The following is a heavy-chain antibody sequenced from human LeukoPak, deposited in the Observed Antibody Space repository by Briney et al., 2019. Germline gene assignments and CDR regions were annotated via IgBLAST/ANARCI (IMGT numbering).Heavy chain of an antibody. D-gene: IGHD3-16*01. J-gene: IGHJ6*03. V-gene: IGHV3-33*01. CDR1: GFTFSSYG. CDR3: ARFGYYYYYMDV. Sequence: GGSLRLSCAASGFTFSSYGMHWVRQAPGKGLEWVAVIWYDGSNKYYADSVKGRFTISRDNSKNTLYLQMNSLRAEDTAVYYRARFGYYYYYMDVWGKGTTVTVSS. CDR2: IWYDGSNK.